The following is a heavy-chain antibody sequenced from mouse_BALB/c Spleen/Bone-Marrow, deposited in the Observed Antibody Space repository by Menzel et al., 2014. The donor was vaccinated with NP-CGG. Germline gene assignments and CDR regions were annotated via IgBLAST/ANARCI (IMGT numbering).Heavy chain of an antibody. CDR3: ARRGYGNSYWYFDV. CDR2: ISSGGSYT. CDR1: GFTFSSYG. Sequence: EVKLVESGGDLVKPGGSLKLSCAASGFTFSSYGMSWVRQTPDKRLEWVATISSGGSYTYYPDSVKGRFTISRDNAKNTLYLQMSSLKSEDTAMYYCARRGYGNSYWYFDVWAQGPRSPSPQ. V-gene: IGHV5-6*02. J-gene: IGHJ1*01. D-gene: IGHD2-10*02.